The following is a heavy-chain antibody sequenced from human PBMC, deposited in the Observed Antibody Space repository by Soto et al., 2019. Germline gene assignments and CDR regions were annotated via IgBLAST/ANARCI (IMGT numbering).Heavy chain of an antibody. Sequence: QVQLVESGGGVVQPGRSLRLSCAASGFTFSSYGMHWVRQAPGKGLEWVAVISYDGSNKYYADSVKGRFTISRDNSKNTVXLQMNSLRAEDTAVYYCANTHDGDCYSCYYYGMDVWGPGTTVTVSS. D-gene: IGHD2-21*02. CDR2: ISYDGSNK. CDR1: GFTFSSYG. J-gene: IGHJ6*02. CDR3: ANTHDGDCYSCYYYGMDV. V-gene: IGHV3-30*18.